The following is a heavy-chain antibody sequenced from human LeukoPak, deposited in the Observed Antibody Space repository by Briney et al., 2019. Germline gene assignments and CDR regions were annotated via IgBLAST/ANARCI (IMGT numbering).Heavy chain of an antibody. J-gene: IGHJ4*02. Sequence: SETLSLTCAVYGGSFSGYYWSWIRQPPGKGLEWIGEIDHSGSTNYNLPLKSRVTISVDTSKNQFSLKLSSVTAADTAVYYCARSAYDFWSGYPIYFDYWGQGTLVTVSS. D-gene: IGHD3-3*01. CDR3: ARSAYDFWSGYPIYFDY. CDR1: GGSFSGYY. V-gene: IGHV4-34*01. CDR2: IDHSGST.